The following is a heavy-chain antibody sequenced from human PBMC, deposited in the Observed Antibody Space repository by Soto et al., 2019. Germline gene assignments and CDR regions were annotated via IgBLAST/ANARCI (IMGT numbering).Heavy chain of an antibody. CDR3: ARAMIVVPNLDH. CDR2: ISSSSSYI. J-gene: IGHJ4*02. D-gene: IGHD3-22*01. Sequence: EVQLVASGGGLVKPGGSLRLSCAASGFTFSSYSMNWVRQAPGKGLEWVSSISSSSSYIYYADSVKGRFTISRDNAKNSLYMQMNSLRAEDTAVYYCARAMIVVPNLDHWVQGTLVTVSS. V-gene: IGHV3-21*01. CDR1: GFTFSSYS.